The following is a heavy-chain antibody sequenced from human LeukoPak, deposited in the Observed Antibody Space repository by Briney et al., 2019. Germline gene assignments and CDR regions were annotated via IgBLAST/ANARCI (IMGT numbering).Heavy chain of an antibody. V-gene: IGHV4-59*01. CDR2: IYYSGST. D-gene: IGHD3-9*01. Sequence: PSETLSLTCTVSGGSINSYYWSWIRQPPGKGLEWIGYIYYSGSTNYNPSLKSRVTTSVDTSKNQFSLKLSSVTAADTAVYYCARFYDILTDYGMDVWGQGTTVTVSS. CDR1: GGSINSYY. J-gene: IGHJ6*02. CDR3: ARFYDILTDYGMDV.